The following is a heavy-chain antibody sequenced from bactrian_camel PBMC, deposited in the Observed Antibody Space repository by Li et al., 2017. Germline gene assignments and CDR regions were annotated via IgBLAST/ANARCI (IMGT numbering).Heavy chain of an antibody. CDR3: AADPPGIGCTQRSGDYNWPFNY. CDR2: IDSDGTL. D-gene: IGHD2*01. CDR1: GFTFSTTA. J-gene: IGHJ4*01. V-gene: IGHV3S10*01. Sequence: VQLVESGGGLVQPGGSLTLSCAGSGFTFSTTAMSWVRQAPGKEREGVAVIDSDGTLGYADAVKGRFTISRDTAKNSWYLQMNNLKPEDTAMYYCAADPPGIGCTQRSGDYNWPFNYWGRGTQVTV.